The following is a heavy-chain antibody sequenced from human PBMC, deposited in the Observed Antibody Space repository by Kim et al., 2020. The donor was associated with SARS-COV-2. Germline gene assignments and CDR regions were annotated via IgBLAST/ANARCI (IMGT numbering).Heavy chain of an antibody. J-gene: IGHJ4*02. CDR3: ARVWELPHFDS. CDR2: IYYSGST. CDR1: GGSISSGGYY. D-gene: IGHD1-26*01. Sequence: SETLSLTCTVSGGSISSGGYYWTWIRQHPGKGLEWIGYIYYSGSTYYNPALESRITISVDTSKNQFSLKLSSVTAADTAVYYCARVWELPHFDSWGQGTLVTVSS. V-gene: IGHV4-31*03.